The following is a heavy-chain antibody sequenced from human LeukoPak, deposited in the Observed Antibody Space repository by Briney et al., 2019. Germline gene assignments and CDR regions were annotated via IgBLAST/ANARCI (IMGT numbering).Heavy chain of an antibody. CDR1: GGSISSYY. V-gene: IGHV4-4*07. J-gene: IGHJ3*02. D-gene: IGHD5-18*01. Sequence: SETLSLTCTVSGGSISSYYWSWIRQPARKGLEWIGRIYTSGSTNYNPSLKSRVTMSVDTSKNQFSLKLSSVTAADTAVYYCARVVGGYSYGNSNRAFDIWGQGTMVTVSS. CDR3: ARVVGGYSYGNSNRAFDI. CDR2: IYTSGST.